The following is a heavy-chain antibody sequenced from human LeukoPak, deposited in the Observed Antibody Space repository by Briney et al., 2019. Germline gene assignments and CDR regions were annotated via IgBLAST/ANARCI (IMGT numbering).Heavy chain of an antibody. J-gene: IGHJ3*02. Sequence: SEARSLTCAVYGGSFSGYYWSWIRQPPGKGLEWIGEINHSGSTNYNPSLKSRVTISVDTSKNQFSLKLSSVTAADTAVYYCARHINCGGDCRDDAFDIWGQGTMVTVSS. CDR3: ARHINCGGDCRDDAFDI. CDR2: INHSGST. CDR1: GGSFSGYY. V-gene: IGHV4-34*01. D-gene: IGHD2-21*01.